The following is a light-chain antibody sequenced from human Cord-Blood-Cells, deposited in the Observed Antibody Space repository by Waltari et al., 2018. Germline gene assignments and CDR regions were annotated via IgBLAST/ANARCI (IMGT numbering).Light chain of an antibody. V-gene: IGLV2-14*01. CDR2: DVS. J-gene: IGLJ3*02. Sequence: QSALTQPASVSGSPGQSITISCTGTSSDVGGYNYVSWYQQHPGKAPKLMIYDVSNRPSGVSNHFSGSKSGNTASLTISGLQAEDEADYYFSSYTSSSTLVFGGGTKLTVL. CDR1: SSDVGGYNY. CDR3: SSYTSSSTLV.